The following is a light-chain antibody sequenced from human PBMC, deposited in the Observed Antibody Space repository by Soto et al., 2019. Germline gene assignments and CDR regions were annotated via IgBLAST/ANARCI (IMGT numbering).Light chain of an antibody. Sequence: EIVLTQSPGTLSLSPGERATLSCRASQSVSSRYLDWYQQKPGQAPRLLISGESTRGTGFPARFSGSGSGTDFILPIIRLEPEDFEVYYFQQYGNLRWTFGQGTKVEIK. CDR2: GES. J-gene: IGKJ1*01. CDR3: QQYGNLRWT. CDR1: QSVSSRY. V-gene: IGKV3-20*01.